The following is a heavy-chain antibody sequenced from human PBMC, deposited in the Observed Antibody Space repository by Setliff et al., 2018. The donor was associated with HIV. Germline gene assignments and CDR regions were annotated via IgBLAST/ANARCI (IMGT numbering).Heavy chain of an antibody. CDR2: ISTSGGAA. D-gene: IGHD6-13*01. CDR3: ARDCRVGWVFTYGMDV. V-gene: IGHV3-23*01. Sequence: GGSLRLSCAASGFTFSNHVMNWVRQAPGKGLEWVSAISTSGGAADYADSVKGRFTISRDNSKNTLFLQMNSLRPEDTAVYYCARDCRVGWVFTYGMDVWGKGTTVTVSS. CDR1: GFTFSNHV. J-gene: IGHJ6*04.